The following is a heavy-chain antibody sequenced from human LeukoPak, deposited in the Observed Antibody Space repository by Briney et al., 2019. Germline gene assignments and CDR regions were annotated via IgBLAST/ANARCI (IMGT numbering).Heavy chain of an antibody. D-gene: IGHD2-2*01. V-gene: IGHV3-23*01. Sequence: GGSLRLSCAASGFTFSSYAMSWVRHAPGEGLEWVSAISDSGGTTYYADSGKGRFTISRDNSKNTLYLQMNSLRGEDTAVYYCAKLTRGYCSSTACPNWFDPWGQGTLVTVSS. CDR3: AKLTRGYCSSTACPNWFDP. CDR1: GFTFSSYA. CDR2: ISDSGGTT. J-gene: IGHJ5*02.